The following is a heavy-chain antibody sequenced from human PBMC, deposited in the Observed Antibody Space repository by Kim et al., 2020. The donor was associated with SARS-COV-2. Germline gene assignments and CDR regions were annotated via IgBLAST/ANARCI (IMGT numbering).Heavy chain of an antibody. D-gene: IGHD1-26*01. V-gene: IGHV3-23*01. CDR3: AKVGAVRASYYFDY. J-gene: IGHJ4*02. Sequence: YADSGKCQFTIYRDNSKNSLYLQMNSLTAEDTAVYYCAKVGAVRASYYFDYWGRGTLVTVSS.